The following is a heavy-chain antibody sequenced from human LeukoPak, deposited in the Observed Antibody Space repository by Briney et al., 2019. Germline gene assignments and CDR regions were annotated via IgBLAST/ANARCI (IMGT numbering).Heavy chain of an antibody. CDR2: INHSGST. J-gene: IGHJ4*02. CDR3: ATLGSRYRHVDY. Sequence: SSETLSLTCAVYGGSFSGYYWSWIRQPPGKGLEWIGEINHSGSTNYNPSLKSRVTISVDTPKNQFSLKLSSVTAADTAVYYCATLGSRYRHVDYWGQGTLVTVSS. CDR1: GGSFSGYY. V-gene: IGHV4-34*01. D-gene: IGHD5-12*01.